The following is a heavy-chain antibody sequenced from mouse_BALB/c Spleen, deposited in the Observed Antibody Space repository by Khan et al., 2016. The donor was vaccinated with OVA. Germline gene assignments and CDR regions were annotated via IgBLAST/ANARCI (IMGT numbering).Heavy chain of an antibody. V-gene: IGHV7-3*02. D-gene: IGHD1-1*01. J-gene: IGHJ1*01. CDR2: IRNKAKDYTT. Sequence: EVELVESGGGLVQPGGSLRLSCATSGFTFTDYYISWIRPPPGKSLEWLGFIRNKAKDYTTEYSAPVEGRFTISRDNSQSIVYLQMNTLRSEDSATYYCARETVVDVYWYLDVWGAATTVTVSS. CDR3: ARETVVDVYWYLDV. CDR1: GFTFTDYY.